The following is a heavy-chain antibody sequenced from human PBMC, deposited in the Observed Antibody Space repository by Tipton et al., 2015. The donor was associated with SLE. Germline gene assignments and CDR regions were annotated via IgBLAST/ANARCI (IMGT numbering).Heavy chain of an antibody. CDR3: ARGYYYDSSGYHYYYYGMDV. J-gene: IGHJ6*02. D-gene: IGHD3-22*01. CDR2: IYYSGST. V-gene: IGHV4-59*01. CDR1: GGSISSYY. Sequence: TLSLTCTVSGGSISSYYWSWIRQPPGKGLEWIGYIYYSGSTNYNPSLKSRVTISVDTSKNQFSLKLSSVTAADTAVYYCARGYYYDSSGYHYYYYGMDVWGQGTTVTVSS.